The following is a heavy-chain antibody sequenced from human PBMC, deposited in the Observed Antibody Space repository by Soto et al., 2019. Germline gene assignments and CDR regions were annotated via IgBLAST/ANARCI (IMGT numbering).Heavy chain of an antibody. V-gene: IGHV3-74*01. Sequence: VQLVESGGGLVQPGGSLRLSCAASGFTFSSYWMHWVRQVPGKGLVWVSRIKTDGSSTNYADSVKGRFTISRDNAKNTLYLQMNSLRAEDTAVYYCARGGSEESRGFDYWGQGALVTVSS. CDR2: IKTDGSST. D-gene: IGHD3-10*01. J-gene: IGHJ4*02. CDR3: ARGGSEESRGFDY. CDR1: GFTFSSYW.